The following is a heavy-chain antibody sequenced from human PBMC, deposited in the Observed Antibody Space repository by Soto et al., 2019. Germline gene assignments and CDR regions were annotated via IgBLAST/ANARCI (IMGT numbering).Heavy chain of an antibody. CDR2: IYYSGST. J-gene: IGHJ4*02. CDR1: GGSISSSSYY. Sequence: SETLSLTCTVSGGSISSSSYYWGWIRQPPGKGLEWIGSIYYSGSTYYNPSLKSRVTISVDTSKNQFSLKLSSVTAADTAVYYCARQFLGYCSGGSCYGSWDYWGQGTLVTVSS. CDR3: ARQFLGYCSGGSCYGSWDY. D-gene: IGHD2-15*01. V-gene: IGHV4-39*01.